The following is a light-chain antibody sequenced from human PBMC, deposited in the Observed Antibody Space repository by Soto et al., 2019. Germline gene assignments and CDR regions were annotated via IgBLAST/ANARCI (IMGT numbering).Light chain of an antibody. J-gene: IGKJ2*01. CDR1: QSIRSSY. Sequence: PGERATLSCRASQSIRSSYLAWYQQKSGQAPRLLIYGASSRATGIPDRFSGSGSGTDFTLTISRLEPEDFAVYYCQHYDSSPLYTFGQGTKLEIK. CDR2: GAS. CDR3: QHYDSSPLYT. V-gene: IGKV3-20*01.